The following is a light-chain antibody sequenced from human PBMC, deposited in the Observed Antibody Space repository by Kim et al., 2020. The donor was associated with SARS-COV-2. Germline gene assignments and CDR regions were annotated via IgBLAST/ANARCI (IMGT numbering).Light chain of an antibody. CDR2: DAS. V-gene: IGKV3-20*01. Sequence: SPGESAALSCRASQSVSSSYLAWYQQKPGQAPRLLMYDASSRATGIPDRFSGSGSGTDFTLTISRLEPEDFAVYYCQQYGNSPWTFGQGTKVDIK. CDR3: QQYGNSPWT. J-gene: IGKJ1*01. CDR1: QSVSSSY.